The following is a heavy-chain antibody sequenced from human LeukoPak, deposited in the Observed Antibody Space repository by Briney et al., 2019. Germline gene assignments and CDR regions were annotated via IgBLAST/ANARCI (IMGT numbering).Heavy chain of an antibody. CDR2: ISRSSNYI. CDR3: ARDESISFDY. CDR1: GFTFSRYS. V-gene: IGHV3-21*01. Sequence: GGSLRLSCAASGFTFSRYSMNWVRQAPGKGLEWVSSISRSSNYIYYADSVKGRFTISRDNAKNSLYLQMNSLRAEDTAVYYCARDESISFDYWGQGTLVTVSS. J-gene: IGHJ4*02. D-gene: IGHD3-3*02.